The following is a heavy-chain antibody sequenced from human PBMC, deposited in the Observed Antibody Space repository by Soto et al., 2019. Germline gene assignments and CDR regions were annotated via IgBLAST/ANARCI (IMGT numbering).Heavy chain of an antibody. CDR1: GGSISSYY. CDR2: IYTSGST. D-gene: IGHD6-6*01. V-gene: IGHV4-4*07. CDR3: ARDSTSRGWFDP. Sequence: SETLSLTCTVSGGSISSYYWTWIRQPAGKGLEWIGRIYTSGSTNYNPSLKSRVTMSVDTSKNQFSLKLSSVTAADTAVYYCARDSTSRGWFDPWGQGTLVTVSS. J-gene: IGHJ5*02.